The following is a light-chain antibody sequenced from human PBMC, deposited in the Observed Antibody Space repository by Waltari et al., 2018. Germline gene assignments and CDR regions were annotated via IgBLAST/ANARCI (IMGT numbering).Light chain of an antibody. CDR2: EVF. CDR3: CSYAGRGTYV. Sequence: QSALTQPASVSGTPGQSITIPCRGTTSDGWSYDPISLYPQHPGEAPKLLICEVFKRPPDTSSRFSGAKSGSTASLTISGLQPEDEADYYCCSYAGRGTYVFGSGTKVTVL. V-gene: IGLV2-23*02. CDR1: TSDGWSYDP. J-gene: IGLJ1*01.